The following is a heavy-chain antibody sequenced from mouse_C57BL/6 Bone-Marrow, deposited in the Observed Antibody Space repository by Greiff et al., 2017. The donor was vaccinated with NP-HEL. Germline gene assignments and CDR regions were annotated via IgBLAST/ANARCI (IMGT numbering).Heavy chain of an antibody. D-gene: IGHD2-3*01. Sequence: VQLKQSGPELVKPGASVKISCKASGYTFTDYYMNWVKQSHGKSLEWIGDINPSNGGTSYNQKFKGKATLTVDKSSSTAYMQLRSLTSEDSAVSVCARDGCYSYFAFWGTGTTVTVSA. V-gene: IGHV1-26*01. J-gene: IGHJ1*03. CDR3: ARDGCYSYFAF. CDR1: GYTFTDYY. CDR2: INPSNGGT.